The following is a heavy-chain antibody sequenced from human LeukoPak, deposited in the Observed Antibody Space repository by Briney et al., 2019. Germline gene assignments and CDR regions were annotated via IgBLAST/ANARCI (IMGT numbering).Heavy chain of an antibody. CDR2: INHSGST. V-gene: IGHV4-34*01. D-gene: IGHD3-10*01. J-gene: IGHJ5*02. CDR3: ARHSRGLLWFGELRNWFDP. Sequence: SETLSLTCTVSGGSISSYDWSWIRQPAGKGLEWIGEINHSGSTNYNPSLKSRVTISVDTSKNQFSLKLSSVTAADTAVYYCARHSRGLLWFGELRNWFDPWGQGTLVTVSS. CDR1: GGSISSYD.